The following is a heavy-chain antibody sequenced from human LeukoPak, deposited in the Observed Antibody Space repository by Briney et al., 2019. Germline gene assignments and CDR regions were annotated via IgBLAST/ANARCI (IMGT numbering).Heavy chain of an antibody. CDR3: AAGGPWDLLRY. Sequence: ASVKVSCKVSGDSLTELSTHWMRQAPGKGLEWMGGFDPEDGEAIYAQKFQGRVTMTEDTSTDTAYMEMNSLRSEDTAVYYCAAGGPWDLLRYWGQGTLVTVSS. CDR2: FDPEDGEA. V-gene: IGHV1-24*01. D-gene: IGHD1-26*01. J-gene: IGHJ4*02. CDR1: GDSLTELS.